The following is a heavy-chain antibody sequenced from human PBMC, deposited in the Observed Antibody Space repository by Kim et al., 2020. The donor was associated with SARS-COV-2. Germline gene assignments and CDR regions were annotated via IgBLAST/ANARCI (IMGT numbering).Heavy chain of an antibody. CDR1: GGSISSYY. D-gene: IGHD6-6*01. CDR3: ARGGGSSSVYYYGMDV. CDR2: IYYSGST. V-gene: IGHV4-59*13. J-gene: IGHJ6*02. Sequence: SETLSLTCTVSGGSISSYYWSWIRQPPGKGLEWIGYIYYSGSTNYNPSLKSRVTISVDTSKNQFSLKLSSVTAADTAVYYCARGGGSSSVYYYGMDVWGQGTTVTVSS.